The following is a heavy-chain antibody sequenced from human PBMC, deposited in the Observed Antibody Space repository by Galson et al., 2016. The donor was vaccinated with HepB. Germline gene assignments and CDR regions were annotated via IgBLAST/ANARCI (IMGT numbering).Heavy chain of an antibody. CDR3: ARPLPNVGYGMDV. V-gene: IGHV3-53*04. D-gene: IGHD2-15*01. J-gene: IGHJ6*02. CDR2: IYGGGST. CDR1: GFTVGTNY. Sequence: SLRLSCAASGFTVGTNYMSWVRQAPGKGLEWVSVIYGGGSTTYADSVKGRFTISRHNSKYTLYLQMNSLRTEDTAVYYCARPLPNVGYGMDVWGQGTTVTVSS.